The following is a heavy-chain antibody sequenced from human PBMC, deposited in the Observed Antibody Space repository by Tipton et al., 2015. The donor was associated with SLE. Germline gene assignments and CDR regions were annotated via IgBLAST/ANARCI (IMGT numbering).Heavy chain of an antibody. V-gene: IGHV4-38-2*02. D-gene: IGHD2-8*02. Sequence: TLPLTCSVSGHSISSGFYWGWIRQSPGKGLEWIGNFYHRGTTYYNPSLKSRVTISADTSKNHLSLKLTSVTAADTAVYFCARDRDIVLEPVPIPPAFDIWGQGTTVTVSS. CDR2: FYHRGTT. CDR3: ARDRDIVLEPVPIPPAFDI. J-gene: IGHJ3*02. CDR1: GHSISSGFY.